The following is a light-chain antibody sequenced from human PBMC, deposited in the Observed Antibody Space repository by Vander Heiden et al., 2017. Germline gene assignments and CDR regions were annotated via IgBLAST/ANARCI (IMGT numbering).Light chain of an antibody. V-gene: IGKV1-39*01. CDR1: QSISTY. Sequence: DIQMTQFPSSLSASVGNRVTNTCRASQSISTYLNWYQQKPGKAPKLLIYGASSLQSGVPSRFSGSGSGTDFTLTISSLQPDDFATYYCQQNYNTPYTFGQGTELEIK. CDR3: QQNYNTPYT. CDR2: GAS. J-gene: IGKJ2*01.